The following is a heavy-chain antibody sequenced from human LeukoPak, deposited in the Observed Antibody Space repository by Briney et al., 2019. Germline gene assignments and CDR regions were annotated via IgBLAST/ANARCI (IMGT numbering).Heavy chain of an antibody. CDR1: GGTFSSYA. CDR3: AYEEGGYCSSTSCPNDYYFDY. J-gene: IGHJ4*02. D-gene: IGHD2-2*01. CDR2: IIPILGIA. Sequence: WASVKVSCKASGGTFSSYAISWVRQAPGQGLEWMGRIIPILGIANYAQKFQGRVTITADKSTSTAYMELSSLRSEDTAVYYCAYEEGGYCSSTSCPNDYYFDYWGQGTLVTVSS. V-gene: IGHV1-69*04.